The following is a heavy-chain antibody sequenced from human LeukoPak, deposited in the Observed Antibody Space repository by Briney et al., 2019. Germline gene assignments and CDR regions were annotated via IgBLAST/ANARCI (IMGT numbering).Heavy chain of an antibody. J-gene: IGHJ6*02. CDR2: INPNSGGT. CDR3: ARAVAGFYYYGMDV. Sequence: ASVKVSCKASGYTFTGYYMHWVRQAPGQGLEWMGWINPNSGGTNYAQKFQGWVTMTRDTSISTAYMELSGLRSDDTAVYYCARAVAGFYYYGMDVWGQGTTVTVSS. V-gene: IGHV1-2*04. D-gene: IGHD6-19*01. CDR1: GYTFTGYY.